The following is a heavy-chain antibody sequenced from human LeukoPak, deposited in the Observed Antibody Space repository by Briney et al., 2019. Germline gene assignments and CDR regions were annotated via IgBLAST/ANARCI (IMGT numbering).Heavy chain of an antibody. CDR2: ISAYNGNT. V-gene: IGHV1-18*04. CDR3: ARVGYYDILTGYLYYFDY. Sequence: GASVKVSCKASGYTFTSYGISWVRQAPGQGLEWMGWISAYNGNTNYAQKLQGRVTMTTDTSTSTAYMELRSLRSDDTAVYYCARVGYYDILTGYLYYFDYWGQGTLVTVSS. D-gene: IGHD3-9*01. CDR1: GYTFTSYG. J-gene: IGHJ4*02.